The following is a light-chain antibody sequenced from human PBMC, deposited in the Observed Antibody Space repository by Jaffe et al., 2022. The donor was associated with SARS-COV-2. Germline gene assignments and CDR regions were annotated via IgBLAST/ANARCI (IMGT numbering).Light chain of an antibody. V-gene: IGKV4-1*01. Sequence: DIVMTQSPDSLAVSLGERATINCKSSQSVLYSSNNKNYLAWYQQKPGQPPKLLIYWASTRESGVPDRFSGSGSGTDFTLTISSLQAEDVAVYYCQQYYSTPGPTFGGGTKVEIK. CDR3: QQYYSTPGPT. J-gene: IGKJ4*01. CDR2: WAS. CDR1: QSVLYSSNNKNY.